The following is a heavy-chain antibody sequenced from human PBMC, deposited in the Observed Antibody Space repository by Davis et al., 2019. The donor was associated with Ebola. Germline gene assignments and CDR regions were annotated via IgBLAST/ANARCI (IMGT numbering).Heavy chain of an antibody. D-gene: IGHD2-2*01. V-gene: IGHV3-21*01. CDR2: ISCTGAIT. J-gene: IGHJ6*02. CDR3: ARDDYCISTSCFIYYYYGMDV. Sequence: GESLKISCAASGLTFRTYAMTWVRQAPGTGLEWVSSISCTGAITYYADSVKGRFTISRDNAKNSLYLQMNSLRAEDTAVYYCARDDYCISTSCFIYYYYGMDVWGQGTTVTVSS. CDR1: GLTFRTYA.